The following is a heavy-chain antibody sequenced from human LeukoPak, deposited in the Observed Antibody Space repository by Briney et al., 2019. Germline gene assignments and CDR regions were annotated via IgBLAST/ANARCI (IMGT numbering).Heavy chain of an antibody. V-gene: IGHV2-5*01. J-gene: IGHJ5*02. CDR2: IYWHDDE. Sequence: SGPTLVNPTQTLTLTCTFSGFSLSTSGVGLGWIRQPPGKALEWIALIYWHDDERYSPALGSRPTITKGTSKSQVHLTITNMGPEDTATYYCAHLSSMVTTGYFDPWGQGILVTVSS. CDR1: GFSLSTSGVG. D-gene: IGHD5-18*01. CDR3: AHLSSMVTTGYFDP.